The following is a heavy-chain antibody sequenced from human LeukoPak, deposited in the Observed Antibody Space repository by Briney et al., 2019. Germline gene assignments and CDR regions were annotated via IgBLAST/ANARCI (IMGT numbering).Heavy chain of an antibody. CDR2: ISSSSSYI. D-gene: IGHD6-13*01. CDR3: ARAGIHISSSDY. V-gene: IGHV3-21*01. Sequence: PGGSLRLSCAASEFTFSSSSMNWVRQAPGMGLEWVSSISSSSSYIYYSDSLKGRFTISRDNAKNSLYLQMNSLRAEDTAVYYCARAGIHISSSDYWGQGTLVTVSS. CDR1: EFTFSSSS. J-gene: IGHJ4*02.